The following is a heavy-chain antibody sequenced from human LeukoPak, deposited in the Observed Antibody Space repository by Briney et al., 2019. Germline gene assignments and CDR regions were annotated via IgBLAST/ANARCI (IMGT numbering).Heavy chain of an antibody. V-gene: IGHV3-23*01. Sequence: GGSLRLFCAASGFTFNRYGMSWVRHAPGEGLEWVSSVGGGGVTTYYGDTVKGRFSITRDNFKNTVHLQMNSLRAEDTAIHYCAKNGEELDVGYRELVFGYYQYYMDVWGKGTAGTVSS. CDR2: VGGGGVTT. J-gene: IGHJ6*03. CDR1: GFTFNRYG. CDR3: AKNGEELDVGYRELVFGYYQYYMDV. D-gene: IGHD2-8*01.